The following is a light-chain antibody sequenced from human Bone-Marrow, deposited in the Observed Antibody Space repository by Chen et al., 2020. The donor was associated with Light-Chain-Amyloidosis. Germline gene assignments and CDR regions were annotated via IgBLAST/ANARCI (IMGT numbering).Light chain of an antibody. V-gene: IGLV3-25*03. Sequence: ELTQPPSVSVSPGQTVRITCFGDDLPTKYAYWYQQKPGQAPVLVIHRDTERPSGISERFSGSSKGTTATLTISGVQAEDEADYHCQSADSSGTYEVIFGGGTKLTVL. CDR1: DLPTKY. CDR3: QSADSSGTYEVI. CDR2: RDT. J-gene: IGLJ2*01.